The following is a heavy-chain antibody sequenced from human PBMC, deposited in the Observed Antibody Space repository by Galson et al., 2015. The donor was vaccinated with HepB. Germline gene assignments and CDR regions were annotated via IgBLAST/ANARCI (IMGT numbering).Heavy chain of an antibody. CDR1: GYTFTDYV. CDR3: ARSPLRFLDWLPYYDFYYMDV. V-gene: IGHV7-4-1*02. Sequence: VKVSCKASGYTFTDYVVNWVRQAPGQGLEWMGWMNTNTGKPTYAPGFAGRFVFSLDTSVTTAYLQISSLETDDTAVYYCARSPLRFLDWLPYYDFYYMDVWGEGTTVTVSS. CDR2: MNTNTGKP. D-gene: IGHD3-3*01. J-gene: IGHJ6*03.